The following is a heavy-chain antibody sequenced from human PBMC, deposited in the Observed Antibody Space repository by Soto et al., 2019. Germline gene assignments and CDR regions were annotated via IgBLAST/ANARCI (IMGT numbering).Heavy chain of an antibody. J-gene: IGHJ2*01. V-gene: IGHV4-59*01. Sequence: QVQLQESGPGLVKPSETLSLTCTVAGGSIRSNYWSWIRQPPGKGLEWIGYSYYSGSTNYNPSLKRRATISVDTSKTQFSLRLSSVTAADTAVYYCSRATVNWYFDLWGRGTLVTVSS. CDR1: GGSIRSNY. CDR2: SYYSGST. CDR3: SRATVNWYFDL. D-gene: IGHD4-17*01.